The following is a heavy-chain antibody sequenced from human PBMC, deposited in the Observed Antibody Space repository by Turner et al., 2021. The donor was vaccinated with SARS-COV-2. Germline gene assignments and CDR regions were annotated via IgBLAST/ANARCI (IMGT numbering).Heavy chain of an antibody. CDR2: IYWNGDV. D-gene: IGHD3-10*01. CDR1: GFTLNDHA. Sequence: EVQLVESGGGLVQPGRSLRPSCTASGFTLNDHAMNWLRQAPGKGLEGVSGIYWNGDVDYADSVKGRFTTSRDNAKNSLYLQMNSLRPEDTAFYYCTKDISPGGADYWGQGTLVTVSS. CDR3: TKDISPGGADY. V-gene: IGHV3-9*01. J-gene: IGHJ4*02.